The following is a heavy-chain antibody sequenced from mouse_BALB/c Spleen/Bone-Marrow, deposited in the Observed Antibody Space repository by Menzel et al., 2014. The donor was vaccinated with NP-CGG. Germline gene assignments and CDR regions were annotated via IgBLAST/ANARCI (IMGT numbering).Heavy chain of an antibody. CDR1: GYSFTGYF. Sequence: EVQRVESGPELVKPGASVKISCKASGYSFTGYFMNWVMQSHGKSLEWIGCINPYNGDTFYNQKFKGKATLTVDKSSSTAHMELRSLASEDSAVYYCARVTTDWYFDVWGAGTTVTVSS. J-gene: IGHJ1*01. CDR2: INPYNGDT. V-gene: IGHV1-20*02. D-gene: IGHD1-1*01. CDR3: ARVTTDWYFDV.